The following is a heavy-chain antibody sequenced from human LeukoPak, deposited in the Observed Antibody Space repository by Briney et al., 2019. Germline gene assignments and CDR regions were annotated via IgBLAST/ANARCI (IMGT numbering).Heavy chain of an antibody. Sequence: HWASVKVSCKASGYTFTSYGISWVRQAPGQGLEWMGWISAYNGNTNYAQKLRGRVTMTTDTSTSTAYMELSSLRSEDTAVYYCATPNGYSYGRYYFDYWGQGTLVTVSS. D-gene: IGHD5-18*01. CDR2: ISAYNGNT. V-gene: IGHV1-18*01. J-gene: IGHJ4*02. CDR3: ATPNGYSYGRYYFDY. CDR1: GYTFTSYG.